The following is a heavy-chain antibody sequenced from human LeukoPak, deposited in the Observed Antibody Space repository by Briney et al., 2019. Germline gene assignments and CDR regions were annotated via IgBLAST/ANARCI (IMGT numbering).Heavy chain of an antibody. CDR2: ISAYNGNT. V-gene: IGHV1-18*01. CDR3: ARDRRRYYYDSSGYPDAFDI. D-gene: IGHD3-22*01. Sequence: ASVTVSCKASGYTFTSYAMHWVRQAPGQRLEWMGWISAYNGNTNYAQKLQGRVTMTTDTSTSTAHMELRSLRSDDTAVYYCARDRRRYYYDSSGYPDAFDIWGQGTMVTVSS. CDR1: GYTFTSYA. J-gene: IGHJ3*02.